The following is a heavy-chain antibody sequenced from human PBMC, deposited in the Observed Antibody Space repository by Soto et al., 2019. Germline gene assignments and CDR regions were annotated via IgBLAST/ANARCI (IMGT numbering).Heavy chain of an antibody. J-gene: IGHJ6*03. Sequence: QVQLQESGPGLVKPSGTLSLTCAVSSGSISSSNWWSWVRQPPGKGLEWIGEIYHSGSTNYNPSLKSRVTKSVDKSKNHSSLKLSAVTAADTAVYYCARSELEDYYYYMDVWGKGTTVTVSS. CDR1: SGSISSSNW. D-gene: IGHD1-26*01. CDR3: ARSELEDYYYYMDV. CDR2: IYHSGST. V-gene: IGHV4-4*02.